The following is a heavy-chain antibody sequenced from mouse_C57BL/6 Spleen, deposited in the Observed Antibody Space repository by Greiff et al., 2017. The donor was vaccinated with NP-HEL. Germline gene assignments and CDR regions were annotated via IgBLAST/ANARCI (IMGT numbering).Heavy chain of an antibody. CDR1: GYAFSSSW. J-gene: IGHJ4*01. CDR2: IYPGDGDT. D-gene: IGHD3-2*02. CDR3: ARSAQALYYAMDY. Sequence: VQLQQSGPELVKPGASVKISCKASGYAFSSSWMNWVKQRPGKGLEWIGRIYPGDGDTNYNGKFKGKATLTADKSSSTAYMQLSSLTSEDSAVYFCARSAQALYYAMDYWGQGTSVTVSS. V-gene: IGHV1-82*01.